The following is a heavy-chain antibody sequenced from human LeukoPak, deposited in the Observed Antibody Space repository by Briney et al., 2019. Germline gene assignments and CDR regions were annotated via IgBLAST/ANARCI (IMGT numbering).Heavy chain of an antibody. CDR3: AREEGGGIHNWFDP. Sequence: SETLSLTCTVSGGSISSGDYYWSWIRQPPGKGLEWIGYIYYSGSTYYNPSLKSRVTISVDTSKNQFSLKLSSVTAADTDVYYCAREEGGGIHNWFDPWGQGTLVTVSS. CDR1: GGSISSGDYY. J-gene: IGHJ5*02. CDR2: IYYSGST. D-gene: IGHD3-16*01. V-gene: IGHV4-30-4*08.